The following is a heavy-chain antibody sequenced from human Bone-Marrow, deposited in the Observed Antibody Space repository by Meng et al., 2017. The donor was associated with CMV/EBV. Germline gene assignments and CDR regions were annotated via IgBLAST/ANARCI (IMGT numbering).Heavy chain of an antibody. D-gene: IGHD5-18*01. J-gene: IGHJ5*02. V-gene: IGHV1-8*03. CDR2: MNPNSGNT. Sequence: ASVKVSCKASGYTFTSYDINWVRQATGQGLEWMGWMNPNSGNTGYAQKFQGRVTITRNTSISTAYMELSSLRSEDTAVYYCARGGGFNVDTAMVFPNWFDPCGQGTLVTASS. CDR1: GYTFTSYD. CDR3: ARGGGFNVDTAMVFPNWFDP.